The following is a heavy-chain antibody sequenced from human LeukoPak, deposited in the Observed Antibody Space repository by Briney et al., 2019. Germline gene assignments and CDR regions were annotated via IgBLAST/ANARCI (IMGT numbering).Heavy chain of an antibody. J-gene: IGHJ6*03. CDR3: ARGPPTMVRGNYYMDV. D-gene: IGHD3-10*01. V-gene: IGHV4-34*01. Sequence: SETLSLTCAVYGGSFSGYYWSWIRQPPGKGLEWIGEINHSGSTNYNPSLKSRVTISVDTSKNQFSLKLSSVTAADTAVYYCARGPPTMVRGNYYMDVWGKGTTVTVSS. CDR1: GGSFSGYY. CDR2: INHSGST.